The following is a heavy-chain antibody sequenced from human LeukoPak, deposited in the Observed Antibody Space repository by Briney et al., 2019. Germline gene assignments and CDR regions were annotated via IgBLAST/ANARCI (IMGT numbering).Heavy chain of an antibody. Sequence: GGSLRLSCAASGFTVSSNYMSWVRQAPGKGLEWVSVIYSGGSTYYADSVKGRFTISRDNSKNTLYLQMNSLRAEDTAVYYCAREARDRGHAFDIWGQGTMVTVPS. V-gene: IGHV3-66*01. CDR2: IYSGGST. CDR3: AREARDRGHAFDI. CDR1: GFTVSSNY. J-gene: IGHJ3*02. D-gene: IGHD2-15*01.